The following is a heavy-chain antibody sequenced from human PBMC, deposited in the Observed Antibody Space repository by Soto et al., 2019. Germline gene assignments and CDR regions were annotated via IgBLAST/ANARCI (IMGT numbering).Heavy chain of an antibody. CDR1: GYNFNSYT. Sequence: QVQLVQSGAEVKKPGASVKVSCKSSGYNFNSYTISWVRQAPGQWLEWMGRISAYNGNTNYAQKLQGRVTMTTDTSTSTAYMELRSLRSDDPAVYHCARVVGALGHWFDPWGQGTLVTVSS. CDR2: ISAYNGNT. J-gene: IGHJ5*02. V-gene: IGHV1-18*01. CDR3: ARVVGALGHWFDP. D-gene: IGHD1-26*01.